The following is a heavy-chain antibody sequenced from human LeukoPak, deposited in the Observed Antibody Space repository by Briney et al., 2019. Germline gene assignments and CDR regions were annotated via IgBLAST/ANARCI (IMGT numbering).Heavy chain of an antibody. D-gene: IGHD2-21*01. CDR2: ISSSSSTI. Sequence: PGGSLRLSCAASGFTFSSYSMNWVRQAPGKGLEWVSYISSSSSTIYYADSVKGRFTISRDNAKNSLYLQMNSLRAEDTAVYYCARGLRVTLFDYWGLGTLVTVSS. J-gene: IGHJ4*02. CDR1: GFTFSSYS. V-gene: IGHV3-48*01. CDR3: ARGLRVTLFDY.